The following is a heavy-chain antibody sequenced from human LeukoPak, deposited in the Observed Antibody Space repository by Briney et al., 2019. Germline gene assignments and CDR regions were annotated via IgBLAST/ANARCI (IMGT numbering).Heavy chain of an antibody. CDR1: GFTFSGYW. CDR2: INCDGNSP. J-gene: IGHJ4*02. V-gene: IGHV3-74*01. D-gene: IGHD4-23*01. CDR3: ARDYGGDHYFDY. Sequence: PGGSLRLSCAASGFTFSGYWMHWVRQGPGKGLVWVARINCDGNSPTYADSVKGRFTISRDNAKNTLYLQMNSLSAEDTAVYYCARDYGGDHYFDYWGQGALVTVSS.